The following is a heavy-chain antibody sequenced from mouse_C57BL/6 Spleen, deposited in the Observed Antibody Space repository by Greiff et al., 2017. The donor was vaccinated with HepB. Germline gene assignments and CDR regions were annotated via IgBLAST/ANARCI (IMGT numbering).Heavy chain of an antibody. Sequence: EVKVEESGGGLVKPGGSLKLSCAASGFTFSDYGMHWVRQAPEKGLEWVAYISSGSSTIYYADTVKGRFTISRDNAKNTLFLQMTSLRSEDTAMYYCARGVGFAYWGQGTLVTVSA. J-gene: IGHJ3*01. D-gene: IGHD1-1*02. CDR3: ARGVGFAY. CDR2: ISSGSSTI. V-gene: IGHV5-17*01. CDR1: GFTFSDYG.